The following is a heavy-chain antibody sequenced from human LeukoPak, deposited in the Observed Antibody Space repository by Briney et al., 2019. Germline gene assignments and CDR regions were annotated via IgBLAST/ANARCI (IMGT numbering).Heavy chain of an antibody. CDR1: GGSFSGYY. V-gene: IGHV4-34*01. J-gene: IGHJ4*02. D-gene: IGHD3-3*01. CDR3: ARGSTTWSIFGVDPLLDY. Sequence: SETLSLTCAVYGGSFSGYYWSWIRQPPGKGLEWIGEINHSGSTTYNPSLKGRVTISVDTSKNQFSLKLSSVTAADTAVYYCARGSTTWSIFGVDPLLDYWGQGTLVTVSS. CDR2: INHSGST.